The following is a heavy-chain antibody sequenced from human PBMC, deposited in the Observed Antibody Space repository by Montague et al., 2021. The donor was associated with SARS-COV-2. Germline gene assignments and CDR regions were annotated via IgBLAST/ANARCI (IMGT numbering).Heavy chain of an antibody. CDR3: AKLPYERWLQSRKRRDAFDI. J-gene: IGHJ3*02. CDR2: ISWNSGSI. V-gene: IGHV3-9*01. CDR1: GFTFDDYA. D-gene: IGHD5-24*01. Sequence: SLRLSCAASGFTFDDYAMHWVRQAPGKGLEWVPGISWNSGSIGYADSVKGGFTISRDNAKNSLYLQMNSLRAEDTALYYCAKLPYERWLQSRKRRDAFDIWGQGTMVTVSS.